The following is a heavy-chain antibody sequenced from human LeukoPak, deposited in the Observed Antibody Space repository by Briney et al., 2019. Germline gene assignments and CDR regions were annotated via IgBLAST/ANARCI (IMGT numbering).Heavy chain of an antibody. D-gene: IGHD5-18*01. CDR2: ISAYNGNT. V-gene: IGHV1-18*01. J-gene: IGHJ6*02. CDR3: ASTDTAMPRYYYYYGMDV. Sequence: ASVKVSCKASGHTFTSYGISWVRQAPGQGLEWMGWISAYNGNTNYAQKLQGRVTMTTDTSTSTAYMELRSLRSDDTAVYYCASTDTAMPRYYYYYGMDVWGQGTTVTVSS. CDR1: GHTFTSYG.